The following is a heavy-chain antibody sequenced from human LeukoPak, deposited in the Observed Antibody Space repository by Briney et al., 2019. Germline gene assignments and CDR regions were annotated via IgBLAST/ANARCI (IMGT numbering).Heavy chain of an antibody. CDR2: FDPEDGET. Sequence: ASVKVSCKVSGYTLTELCMHWVRQAPGKGLEWMGGFDPEDGETVYAQKFQGRVTMTEDTSTDTAYMELSSLRSEDTAVYYCVTMNMFRGGGYFDPWGQGTLVTVSS. CDR3: VTMNMFRGGGYFDP. V-gene: IGHV1-24*01. J-gene: IGHJ5*02. CDR1: GYTLTELC. D-gene: IGHD3-10*01.